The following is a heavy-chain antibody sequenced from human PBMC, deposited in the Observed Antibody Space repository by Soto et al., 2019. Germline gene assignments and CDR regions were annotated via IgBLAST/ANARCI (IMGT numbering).Heavy chain of an antibody. V-gene: IGHV1-69*13. Sequence: SVKVSCKASGGTFSSYAISWVRQAPGQGLEWMGGIIPIFGTANYAQKFQGRVTITADESTSTAYMELSSLRSEDTAVYYCARGCTNGVCFFDTWGQGSLVTVSS. CDR2: IIPIFGTA. CDR3: ARGCTNGVCFFDT. J-gene: IGHJ5*02. CDR1: GGTFSSYA. D-gene: IGHD2-8*01.